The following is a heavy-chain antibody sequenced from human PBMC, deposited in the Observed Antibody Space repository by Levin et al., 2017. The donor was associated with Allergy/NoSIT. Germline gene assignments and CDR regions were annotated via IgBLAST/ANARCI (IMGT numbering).Heavy chain of an antibody. Sequence: GESLKISCKASGYTFTSYDINWVRQATGQGLEWMGWMNPNSGNTGYAQKFQGRVTMTRNTSISTAYMELSSLRSEDTAVYYCARGRRIAARGAHYYGMDGWGQGTTVTVSS. CDR3: ARGRRIAARGAHYYGMDG. CDR2: MNPNSGNT. V-gene: IGHV1-8*01. CDR1: GYTFTSYD. J-gene: IGHJ6*02. D-gene: IGHD6-6*01.